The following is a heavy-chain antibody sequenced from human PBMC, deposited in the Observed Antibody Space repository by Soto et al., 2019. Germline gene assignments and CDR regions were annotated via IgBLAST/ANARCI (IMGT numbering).Heavy chain of an antibody. CDR3: ARENTLYYGGNSYFDY. Sequence: SETLSLTCTVSGGSISSYYWSWIRQPPGKGLEWIGYIYYSGSTNYNPSLKSRVTISVDTSKNQFSLKLSSVTAADTAVYYCARENTLYYGGNSYFDYWGQGTLVTVSS. J-gene: IGHJ4*02. V-gene: IGHV4-59*01. D-gene: IGHD4-17*01. CDR1: GGSISSYY. CDR2: IYYSGST.